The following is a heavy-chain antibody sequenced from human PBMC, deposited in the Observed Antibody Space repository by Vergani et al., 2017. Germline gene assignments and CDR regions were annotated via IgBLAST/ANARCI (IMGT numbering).Heavy chain of an antibody. D-gene: IGHD3-9*01. Sequence: EVQLVESGGGLVQPGGSLRLSCAASGFTFSSYSMNWVRQAPGKGLEWVSYISSSSSTIYYADSVKGRFTISRDNAKNSLYLQMNSLRAEDTAVYYCAKEYYDMLTGYYSYFDYWGQGTLVTVSS. CDR1: GFTFSSYS. CDR2: ISSSSSTI. CDR3: AKEYYDMLTGYYSYFDY. J-gene: IGHJ4*02. V-gene: IGHV3-48*04.